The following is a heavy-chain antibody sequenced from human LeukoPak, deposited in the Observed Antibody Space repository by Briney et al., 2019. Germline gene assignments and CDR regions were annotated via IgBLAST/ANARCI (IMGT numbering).Heavy chain of an antibody. D-gene: IGHD3-22*01. CDR1: GGSISSGDYY. J-gene: IGHJ4*02. V-gene: IGHV4-30-4*01. Sequence: PSETLCLSCTVSGGSISSGDYYWSWIRQPPGKGLEWIVYIYYSGSTYYNPSLKSRVAISVDTSKNEFSLNLSAVTAADTAVYYCARAESGYDSSGYYYFDYWGQGTLVTVSS. CDR2: IYYSGST. CDR3: ARAESGYDSSGYYYFDY.